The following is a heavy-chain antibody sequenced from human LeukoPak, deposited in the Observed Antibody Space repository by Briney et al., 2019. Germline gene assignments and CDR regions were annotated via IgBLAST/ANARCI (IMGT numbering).Heavy chain of an antibody. CDR2: ISAYNGNT. Sequence: ASVKVSCKASGYTFSNYGISWVRQAPGQGLEWMGWISAYNGNTNYAQKLQGRVTMTTDTSTSTAYMELRSLRSDDTAVYYCARRKGRSSIRGYYYYYMDVWGKGTTVTVSS. V-gene: IGHV1-18*01. J-gene: IGHJ6*03. D-gene: IGHD3-10*01. CDR1: GYTFSNYG. CDR3: ARRKGRSSIRGYYYYYMDV.